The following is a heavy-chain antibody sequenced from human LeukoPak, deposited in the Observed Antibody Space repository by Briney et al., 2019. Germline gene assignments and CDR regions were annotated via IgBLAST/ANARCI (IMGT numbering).Heavy chain of an antibody. V-gene: IGHV1-8*03. Sequence: GASVKVSCKASGYTFTSYDINWVRQATGQGLEWMGWMNPNSGNTGYAQKFQGRVTITRNTSISTAYMELSSLRSEDTAVYYCARSPVWFGELPTNWFDPWGQGTLVTVSS. CDR2: MNPNSGNT. J-gene: IGHJ5*02. CDR3: ARSPVWFGELPTNWFDP. D-gene: IGHD3-10*01. CDR1: GYTFTSYD.